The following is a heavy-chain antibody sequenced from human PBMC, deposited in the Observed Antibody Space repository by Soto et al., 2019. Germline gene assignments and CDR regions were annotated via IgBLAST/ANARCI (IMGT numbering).Heavy chain of an antibody. D-gene: IGHD1-26*01. V-gene: IGHV1-69-2*01. CDR1: GYTFTDYY. Sequence: EVQLVQSGAEVKKPGATVKLSCKVSGYTFTDYYVHWVQQAPGKGLEWMGLVDSADGETIYAEKFQGRVTMTADTSTDTAYMELTSLRSEDAAVYYCGTVGRLGSTGDSTYGMDVWGQGTTVTVSS. CDR2: VDSADGET. J-gene: IGHJ6*02. CDR3: GTVGRLGSTGDSTYGMDV.